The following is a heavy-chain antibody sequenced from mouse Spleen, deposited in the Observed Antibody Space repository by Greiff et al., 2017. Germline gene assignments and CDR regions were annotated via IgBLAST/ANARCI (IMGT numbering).Heavy chain of an antibody. CDR2: ISSGGSYT. Sequence: EVQRVESGGGLVKPGGSLKLSCAASGFTFSSYAMSWVRQSPEKRLEWVAEISSGGSYTYYPDTVTGRFTISRDNAKNTLYLEMSSLRSEDTAMYYCARELGQYFDVWGAGTTVTVSS. J-gene: IGHJ1*01. V-gene: IGHV5-9-4*01. CDR1: GFTFSSYA. D-gene: IGHD4-1*01. CDR3: ARELGQYFDV.